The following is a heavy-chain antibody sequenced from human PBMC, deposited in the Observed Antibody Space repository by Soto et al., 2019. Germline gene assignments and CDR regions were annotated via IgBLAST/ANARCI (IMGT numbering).Heavy chain of an antibody. CDR2: IYYSGST. CDR3: AREYYYDSSGYVHDAFDI. Sequence: LSLTCTVSGGSISSGGYYWSWIRQHPGKGLEWIGYIYYSGSTYYNPSLKSRVTISVDTSKNQFSLKLSSVTAADTAVYYCAREYYYDSSGYVHDAFDIWGQGTMVTV. D-gene: IGHD3-22*01. J-gene: IGHJ3*02. CDR1: GGSISSGGYY. V-gene: IGHV4-31*03.